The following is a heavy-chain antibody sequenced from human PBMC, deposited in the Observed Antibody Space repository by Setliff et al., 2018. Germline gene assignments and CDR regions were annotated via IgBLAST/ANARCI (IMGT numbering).Heavy chain of an antibody. V-gene: IGHV1-18*01. Sequence: ASVKVSCKASGYTFSNYGITWVRQAPGQGLEWMGWISAYTGNTKFAQKFKGRVTMNTDTSTSTAYLELRSLTSDDTAVYYCSKLVRYCTTTACQGASGAEFWGQGTLVTVSS. CDR2: ISAYTGNT. CDR3: SKLVRYCTTTACQGASGAEF. D-gene: IGHD2-8*01. CDR1: GYTFSNYG. J-gene: IGHJ4*02.